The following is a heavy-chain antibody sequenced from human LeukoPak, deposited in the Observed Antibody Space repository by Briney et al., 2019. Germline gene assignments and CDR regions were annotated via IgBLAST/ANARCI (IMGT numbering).Heavy chain of an antibody. CDR3: ARLMITSGGVIVIPAYFDF. J-gene: IGHJ4*02. Sequence: PSETLSLTCTVSGGSISSYYWSWIRQPPGKGLEWIGSIFYSGSTYYNPSLKSRVTISVDTSKNQFSLKLSSVTAADTAVYYCARLMITSGGVIVIPAYFDFWGQGTLVTVSS. V-gene: IGHV4-59*05. CDR2: IFYSGST. CDR1: GGSISSYY. D-gene: IGHD3-16*02.